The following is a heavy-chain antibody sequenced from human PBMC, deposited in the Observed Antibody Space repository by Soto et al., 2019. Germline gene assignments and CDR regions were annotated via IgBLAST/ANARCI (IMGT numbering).Heavy chain of an antibody. Sequence: SETLSLTCAVYGGSFSGYYWSWIRQPPGKGLEWIGEINHSGSTNYNPSLKSRVTISVDTSKNQFSLKLSSVTAADTAVYYCVHATPYYYYYGMDVWGPGTKVTVYS. V-gene: IGHV4-34*01. CDR1: GGSFSGYY. CDR2: INHSGST. CDR3: VHATPYYYYYGMDV. J-gene: IGHJ6*02.